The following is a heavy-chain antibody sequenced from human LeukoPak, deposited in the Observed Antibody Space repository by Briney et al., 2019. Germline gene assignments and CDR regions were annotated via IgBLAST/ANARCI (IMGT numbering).Heavy chain of an antibody. CDR2: ISGSGGTT. J-gene: IGHJ6*03. CDR1: KFTSSNYA. D-gene: IGHD3-9*01. CDR3: AKAFGHDILTGYYYYMDV. V-gene: IGHV3-23*01. Sequence: GGSLRLSCAASKFTSSNYAMTWVRQAPGKGLEWVSGISGSGGTTYYADSVKGRFTISRDISKNTLHLQMNSLRAEDTAVYYCAKAFGHDILTGYYYYMDVWGKGTTVTVSS.